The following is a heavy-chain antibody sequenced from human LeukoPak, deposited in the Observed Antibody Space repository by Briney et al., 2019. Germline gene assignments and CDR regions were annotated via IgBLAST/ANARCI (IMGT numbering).Heavy chain of an antibody. V-gene: IGHV4-39*07. J-gene: IGHJ4*02. CDR1: GGSISSSSYY. D-gene: IGHD1-26*01. CDR2: IYYSGST. Sequence: SETLSLTCTVSGGSISSSSYYWGWIRQPPGKGLEWIGSIYYSGSTYYNPSLKSRVTISVDTSKNQFSLKLSSVTAADTAVYYCARDDGSYSAYYFDYWGQGTLVTVSS. CDR3: ARDDGSYSAYYFDY.